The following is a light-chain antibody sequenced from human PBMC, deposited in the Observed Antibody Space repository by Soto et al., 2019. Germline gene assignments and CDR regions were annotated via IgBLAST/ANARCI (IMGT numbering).Light chain of an antibody. V-gene: IGLV2-14*01. CDR2: EVS. CDR1: SSDVGSSKY. Sequence: QSALTQPASVSGSPGQSITISCTGTSSDVGSSKYVSWYQLHPGKAPKLMVYEVSNRPSGVSNRFSGSKSGNTASLTISGLQAEDEADYHCSSYTSSSTYVFGTGTKVTV. J-gene: IGLJ1*01. CDR3: SSYTSSSTYV.